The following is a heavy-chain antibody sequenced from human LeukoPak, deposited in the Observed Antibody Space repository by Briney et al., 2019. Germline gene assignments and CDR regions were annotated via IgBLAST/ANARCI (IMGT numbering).Heavy chain of an antibody. D-gene: IGHD2-15*01. CDR3: AREVGHYYGMGV. J-gene: IGHJ6*02. CDR2: INSDGSNT. CDR1: GFTFSSYW. Sequence: GGSLRLSCAASGFTFSSYWMHWVRQAPGKGLVWVSHINSDGSNTNYADYVKGRFTISRDNAKNTLYLQLNSLRAEDTAVYYCAREVGHYYGMGVWGQGTTVTVSS. V-gene: IGHV3-74*01.